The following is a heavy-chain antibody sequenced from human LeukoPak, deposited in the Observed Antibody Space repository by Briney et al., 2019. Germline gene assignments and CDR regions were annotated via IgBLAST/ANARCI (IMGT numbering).Heavy chain of an antibody. Sequence: PGGSLRLSCAASGFTVSSNYMSWVRQAPGKGLEWVSYISSSGSTIYYADSVKGRFTISRDNAKNSLYLQMNSLRAEDTAVYYCARDWDSYLDYWGQGTLVTVSS. V-gene: IGHV3-11*04. D-gene: IGHD5-18*01. CDR3: ARDWDSYLDY. J-gene: IGHJ4*02. CDR1: GFTVSSNY. CDR2: ISSSGSTI.